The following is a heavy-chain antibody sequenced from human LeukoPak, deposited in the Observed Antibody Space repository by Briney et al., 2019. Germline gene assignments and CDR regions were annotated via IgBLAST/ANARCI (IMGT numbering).Heavy chain of an antibody. CDR2: ISGSGGST. CDR1: GFTFSSYA. J-gene: IGHJ4*02. V-gene: IGHV3-23*01. CDR3: ARQTDTVVKLDY. D-gene: IGHD4-23*01. Sequence: EPGGSLRLSCAASGFTFSSYAMSWVRQAPGKGLEWVSAISGSGGSTYYADSVKGRFTISRDNAKNSLYLQMNSLRDEDTAVYYCARQTDTVVKLDYWGQGTLVTVSS.